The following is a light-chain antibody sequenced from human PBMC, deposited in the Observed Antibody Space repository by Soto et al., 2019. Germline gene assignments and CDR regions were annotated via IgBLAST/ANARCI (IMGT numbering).Light chain of an antibody. Sequence: DIQMSQPPSSLSASVGDRVTITCRASQGIGDALGWYQQKPGKAPKRLIYAASTLQSGVPSRFSGSGSGTEFTLTISSLQPDDFATYYCLQHNEFWWTFGQGTKVDIK. V-gene: IGKV1-17*01. CDR1: QGIGDA. J-gene: IGKJ1*01. CDR3: LQHNEFWWT. CDR2: AAS.